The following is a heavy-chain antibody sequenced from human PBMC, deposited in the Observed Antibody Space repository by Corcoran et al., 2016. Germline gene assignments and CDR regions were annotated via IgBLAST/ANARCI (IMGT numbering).Heavy chain of an antibody. CDR1: GGSISSSSYY. D-gene: IGHD3-10*01. V-gene: IGHV4-39*07. J-gene: IGHJ5*02. CDR3: AAEYGSGSYLLVTRGNWFDP. Sequence: QLQLQESGPGLVKPSETLSLTCTVSGGSISSSSYYWGWIRQPPGKGLEWIGSIYYSGSTYYNPSLKSRVTISVDTSKNQFSLKLSSVTAADTAVYYGAAEYGSGSYLLVTRGNWFDPWGQGTLVTVSS. CDR2: IYYSGST.